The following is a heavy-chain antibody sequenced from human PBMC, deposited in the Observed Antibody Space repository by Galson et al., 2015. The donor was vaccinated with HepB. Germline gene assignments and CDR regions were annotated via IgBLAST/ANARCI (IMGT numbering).Heavy chain of an antibody. D-gene: IGHD3-16*01. CDR3: ARTGSALISPFEF. J-gene: IGHJ4*02. V-gene: IGHV3-30*03. CDR1: GFTFSSYG. Sequence: SLRLSCAASGFTFSSYGMHWVRQAPGKGLEWVAHMSFDGTNQYYADSVKGRFTISRDNSKNTLYLQMNSLRPEDTAVYYCARTGSALISPFEFWGQGTLVTVS. CDR2: MSFDGTNQ.